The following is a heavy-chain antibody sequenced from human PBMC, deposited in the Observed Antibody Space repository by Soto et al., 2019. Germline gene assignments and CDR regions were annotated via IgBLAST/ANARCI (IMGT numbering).Heavy chain of an antibody. V-gene: IGHV3-48*01. Sequence: GGSLRLSCAASGFTFSSYSMNWVRQAPGKGLEWVSYISSSSSTIYYADSVKGRFTISRDNAKNSLYLQMNSLRAEDTAVYYCARDQDPKISLLDPAGDYWGQGTLVTVSS. CDR2: ISSSSSTI. CDR1: GFTFSSYS. D-gene: IGHD3-3*01. J-gene: IGHJ4*02. CDR3: ARDQDPKISLLDPAGDY.